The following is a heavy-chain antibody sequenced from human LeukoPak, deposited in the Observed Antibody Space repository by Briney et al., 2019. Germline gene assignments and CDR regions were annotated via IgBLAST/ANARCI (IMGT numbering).Heavy chain of an antibody. CDR2: ISYDGSNK. CDR3: ASIENYSSGWYSDY. J-gene: IGHJ4*02. D-gene: IGHD6-19*01. CDR1: GFTFSSYA. Sequence: GGSLRLSCAASGFTFSSYAMHWVRQAPGKGLEWVAVISYDGSNKYYADSVKGRFTISRDNSKNTLYLQMNSLRAEGTAVYYCASIENYSSGWYSDYWGQGTLVTVSS. V-gene: IGHV3-30*04.